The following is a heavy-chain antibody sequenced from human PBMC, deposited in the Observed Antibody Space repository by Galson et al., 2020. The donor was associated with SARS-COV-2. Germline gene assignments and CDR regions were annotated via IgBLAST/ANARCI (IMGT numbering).Heavy chain of an antibody. D-gene: IGHD1-26*01. V-gene: IGHV3-30*03. CDR3: ALTSHGSYWNFFDN. CDR1: GFTFRNYG. CDR2: ISYDGNYK. Sequence: GESLKISCAASGFTFRNYGMHWVRHAPGKGLEWVAVISYDGNYKYYGDSVRGRFTISRDNSKNTLFLQMNSLRGEDTAVYFCALTSHGSYWNFFDNWGQGTLVSVSS. J-gene: IGHJ4*02.